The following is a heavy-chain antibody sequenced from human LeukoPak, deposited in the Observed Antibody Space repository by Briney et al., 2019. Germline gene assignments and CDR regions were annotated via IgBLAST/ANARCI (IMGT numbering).Heavy chain of an antibody. Sequence: SETLSLTCTVSGGSISSYYWSWIRQPPGKGLEWIGYIYYSGSTNYNPSLKSRVTISVDTSKNQFSLKLSSVTAADTAVYYCARHPRAGNAFDIWGQGTMVTVSS. CDR2: IYYSGST. CDR3: ARHPRAGNAFDI. V-gene: IGHV4-59*08. CDR1: GGSISSYY. J-gene: IGHJ3*02.